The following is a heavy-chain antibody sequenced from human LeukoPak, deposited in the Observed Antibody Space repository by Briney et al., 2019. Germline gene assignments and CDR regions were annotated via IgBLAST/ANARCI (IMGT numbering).Heavy chain of an antibody. CDR2: ISWNSGSI. CDR1: GFTFDDYA. V-gene: IGHV3-9*01. J-gene: IGHJ6*02. CDR3: ARRANYYYHMDV. Sequence: QAGGSLRLSCAASGFTFDDYAMHWVRQAPGKGLEWVSGISWNSGSIGYADSVKGRFTISRDNAKNSLYLQMNSLRAEDTALYYCARRANYYYHMDVWGQGTTVTVSS.